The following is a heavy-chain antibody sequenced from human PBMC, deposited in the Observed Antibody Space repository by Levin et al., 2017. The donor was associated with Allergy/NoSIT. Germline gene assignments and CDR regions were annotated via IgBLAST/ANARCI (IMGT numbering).Heavy chain of an antibody. D-gene: IGHD3-9*01. CDR2: IRSKAYGGTT. Sequence: GGSLRLSCTASGFTFGDYAMSWVRQAPGKGLEWVGFIRSKAYGGTTEYAASVKGRFTISRDDSKSIAYLQMNSLKTEDTAVYYCTRESILRYFDWLGYFDLWGRGTLVTVSS. CDR3: TRESILRYFDWLGYFDL. V-gene: IGHV3-49*04. CDR1: GFTFGDYA. J-gene: IGHJ2*01.